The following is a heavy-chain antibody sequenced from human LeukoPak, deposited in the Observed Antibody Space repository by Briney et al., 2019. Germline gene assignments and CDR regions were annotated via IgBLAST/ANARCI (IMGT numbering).Heavy chain of an antibody. D-gene: IGHD2-8*01. Sequence: NPGGSLRLSCEASGFTFSRYSMNWVRQAPGKGLEWVSSISVSSVSIYYADSVKGRFTISRDNAKYSLYLQMDSLRVEDTAVYYCAGRDCSDGVCHFDPWGQGTLVTVSS. CDR3: AGRDCSDGVCHFDP. J-gene: IGHJ5*02. V-gene: IGHV3-21*01. CDR2: ISVSSVSI. CDR1: GFTFSRYS.